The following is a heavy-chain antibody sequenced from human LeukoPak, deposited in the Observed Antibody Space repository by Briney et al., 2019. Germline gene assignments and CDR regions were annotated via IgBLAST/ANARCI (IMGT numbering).Heavy chain of an antibody. Sequence: GGSLRLSCAASGFTFGDYAMHWVRQAPGKGLEWVSGISWNSGSIGYADSVKGRFTISRDNAKNSLYLQMNSLRAEDTALYYCAKGGSSSWYGNFDYWGQGTLVTVSS. CDR2: ISWNSGSI. J-gene: IGHJ4*02. CDR1: GFTFGDYA. CDR3: AKGGSSSWYGNFDY. D-gene: IGHD6-13*01. V-gene: IGHV3-9*01.